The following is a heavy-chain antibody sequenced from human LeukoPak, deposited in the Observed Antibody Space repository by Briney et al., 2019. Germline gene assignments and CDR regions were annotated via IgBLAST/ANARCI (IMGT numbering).Heavy chain of an antibody. CDR1: GFTFSSYG. CDR3: AKDGGYSGYEDYYYYGMDV. Sequence: GGSLRLSCAASGFTFSSYGMHWVRPAPGKELEWVAVISYDGSNKYYADSVKGRFTISRDNSKNTLYLQMNSLRAEDTAVYYCAKDGGYSGYEDYYYYGMDVWGQGTTVTVSS. CDR2: ISYDGSNK. V-gene: IGHV3-30*18. J-gene: IGHJ6*02. D-gene: IGHD5-12*01.